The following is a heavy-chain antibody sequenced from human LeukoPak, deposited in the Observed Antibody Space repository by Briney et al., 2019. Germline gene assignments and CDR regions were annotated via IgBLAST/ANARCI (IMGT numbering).Heavy chain of an antibody. Sequence: SETLSLTCAVYGGSFSGYYWSWIRQPPGKGLEWIGEINHSGSTNYNPSLKSRVTISVDTSKNQFSLKLSSVTAADTAVYYCARPYGSGRGWFDPWGQGTLVTVSS. D-gene: IGHD3-10*01. CDR1: GGSFSGYY. CDR3: ARPYGSGRGWFDP. J-gene: IGHJ5*02. V-gene: IGHV4-34*01. CDR2: INHSGST.